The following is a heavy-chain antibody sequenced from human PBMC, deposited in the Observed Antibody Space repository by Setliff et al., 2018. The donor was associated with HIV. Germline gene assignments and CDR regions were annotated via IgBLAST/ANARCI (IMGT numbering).Heavy chain of an antibody. D-gene: IGHD3-22*01. CDR3: ARKSYYYDSGGYHNYMDV. CDR2: INHRGST. Sequence: TSETLSLTCAVYGGSFSAYYWTWIRQPPGKGLEWIGEINHRGSTNYNPSLKSRVTISVDTSKNQFSLKLSSVTAADTAVYYCARKSYYYDSGGYHNYMDVWGKGTTVTVSS. V-gene: IGHV4-34*01. CDR1: GGSFSAYY. J-gene: IGHJ6*03.